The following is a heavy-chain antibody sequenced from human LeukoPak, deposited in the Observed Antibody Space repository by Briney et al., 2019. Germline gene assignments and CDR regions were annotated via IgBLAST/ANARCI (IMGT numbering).Heavy chain of an antibody. Sequence: SETLSLTCTVSGGSISSGGYYWSWIRQHPGKGLEWIGYIYYSGSTYYIPSLKSRVTISVDTSKNQFSLKLSSVTAADTAVYYCARDRGRKTTVVTTYYGMDVWGQGTTVTVSS. CDR2: IYYSGST. CDR3: ARDRGRKTTVVTTYYGMDV. CDR1: GGSISSGGYY. V-gene: IGHV4-31*03. D-gene: IGHD4-17*01. J-gene: IGHJ6*02.